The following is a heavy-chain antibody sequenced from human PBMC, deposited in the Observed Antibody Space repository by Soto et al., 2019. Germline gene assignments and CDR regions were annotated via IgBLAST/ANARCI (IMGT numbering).Heavy chain of an antibody. V-gene: IGHV4-30-4*01. Sequence: QVQLQESGPGLVKPSQTLSLTCTVSGGSISSGDYYWSWIRQPPGKCLEWIGYIYYRGGTYYNPSLKSRVTISVDTSMNQLSLKLSSVTAADTAVYYCARAAPLKYTYGLRGAFHMWGQETMVTVSS. CDR2: IYYRGGT. CDR3: ARAAPLKYTYGLRGAFHM. D-gene: IGHD5-18*01. J-gene: IGHJ3*02. CDR1: GGSISSGDYY.